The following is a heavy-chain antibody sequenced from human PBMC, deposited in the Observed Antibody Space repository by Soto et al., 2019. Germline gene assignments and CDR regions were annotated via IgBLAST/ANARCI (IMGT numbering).Heavy chain of an antibody. CDR1: GYTFTSYG. J-gene: IGHJ6*02. CDR2: ISAYNGDT. V-gene: IGHV1-18*04. CDR3: AREGIREMYYYYYYGMDV. D-gene: IGHD5-18*01. Sequence: ASVKVSCKASGYTFTSYGISWVRQAPGQGLEWMGWISAYNGDTNYAQKLQGRVTMTTDTSTSTAYMELRSLRSDDTAAYYCAREGIREMYYYYYYGMDVWGQGTTVTVSS.